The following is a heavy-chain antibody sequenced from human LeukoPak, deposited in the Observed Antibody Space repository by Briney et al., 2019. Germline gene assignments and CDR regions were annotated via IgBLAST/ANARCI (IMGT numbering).Heavy chain of an antibody. D-gene: IGHD6-6*01. CDR3: ARISREYSSSSGVPYYYYMDV. CDR2: INTNTGNP. V-gene: IGHV7-4-1*02. J-gene: IGHJ6*03. CDR1: GYTFTSYA. Sequence: ASVKVSCKASGYTFTSYAMNWVRQAPGQGLEWMGWINTNTGNPTYAQGFTGRFVFSLDTSVSAAYLQISSLKAEDTAVYYCARISREYSSSSGVPYYYYMDVWGKGTTVTVSS.